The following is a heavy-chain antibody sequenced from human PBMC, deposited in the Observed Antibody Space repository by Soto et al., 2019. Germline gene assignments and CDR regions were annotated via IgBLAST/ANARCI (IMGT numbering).Heavy chain of an antibody. CDR2: ISYDGSNK. Sequence: GGSLRLSCAASGFTFSSYAMHWVRQAPGKGLEWVAVISYDGSNKYYADSVKGRFTISRDNSKNTLYLQMNSLRAEDTAVYYCARDPGRKWLRLVYFDYWGQGTLVNVS. V-gene: IGHV3-30*04. D-gene: IGHD5-12*01. CDR1: GFTFSSYA. J-gene: IGHJ4*02. CDR3: ARDPGRKWLRLVYFDY.